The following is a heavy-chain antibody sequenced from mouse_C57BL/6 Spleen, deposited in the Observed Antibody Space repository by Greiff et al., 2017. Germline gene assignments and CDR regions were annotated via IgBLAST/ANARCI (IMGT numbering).Heavy chain of an antibody. CDR3: ARVYDYGSSPYWYFDV. D-gene: IGHD1-1*01. J-gene: IGHJ1*03. CDR1: GYTFTSYW. CDR2: IHPSDSDT. V-gene: IGHV1-74*01. Sequence: QVQLQQPGAELVKPGASVKVSCKASGYTFTSYWMHWVKQRPGQGLEWIGRIHPSDSDTNYNQKFKGKATLTVDKSSSTAYMQLSSLTSEDSAVYYCARVYDYGSSPYWYFDVWGTGTTVTVSS.